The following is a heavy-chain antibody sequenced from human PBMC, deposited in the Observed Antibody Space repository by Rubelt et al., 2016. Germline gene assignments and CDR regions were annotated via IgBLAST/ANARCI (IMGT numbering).Heavy chain of an antibody. J-gene: IGHJ4*02. CDR2: VYYSGST. CDR1: GGSLRGYY. V-gene: IGHV4-59*12. CDR3: ARHDTGSFLFDF. Sequence: QVQLQESGPRLVKPSETLSLTCTVSGGSLRGYYWNWIRQPPGKGLEWIGFVYYSGSTTYNPSLKGRVTMPVDTSKNQISPKMVSDTDADTAVYYCARHDTGSFLFDFWGQGTPVTVSS. D-gene: IGHD1-26*01.